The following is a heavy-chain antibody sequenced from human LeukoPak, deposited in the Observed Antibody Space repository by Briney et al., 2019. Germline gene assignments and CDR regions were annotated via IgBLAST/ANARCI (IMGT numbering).Heavy chain of an antibody. CDR2: INPSGGTT. J-gene: IGHJ4*02. CDR3: ARGGDYYDSSGSYQIDY. V-gene: IGHV1-46*02. CDR1: GYTFNIYH. D-gene: IGHD3-22*01. Sequence: ASVKVSCKASGYTFNIYHMHWVRQAPGQGLEWMGIINPSGGTTSYAQKFQGRVTMTRDTSTRIVYMELSSLRSEDTAVYYCARGGDYYDSSGSYQIDYWGQGTLVTVSS.